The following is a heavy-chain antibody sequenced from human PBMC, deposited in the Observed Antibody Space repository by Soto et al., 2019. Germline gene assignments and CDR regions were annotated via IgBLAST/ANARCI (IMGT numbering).Heavy chain of an antibody. CDR3: ASPLRYDFWSGYVFDY. D-gene: IGHD3-3*01. CDR2: IYPRDSDT. CDR1: GYSFTTYW. J-gene: IGHJ4*02. Sequence: EVQLVQSGAEVKKPGESLKISCKGSGYSFTTYWIGWVRQMPGKGLEWMGIIYPRDSDTRYSPSFQGQVTISADKSISTAYLQWSSLTASDTAMYYCASPLRYDFWSGYVFDYWGQGTLVTVSS. V-gene: IGHV5-51*01.